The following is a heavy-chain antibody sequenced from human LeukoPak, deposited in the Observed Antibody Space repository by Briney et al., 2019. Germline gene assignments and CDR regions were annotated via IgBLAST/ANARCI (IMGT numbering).Heavy chain of an antibody. V-gene: IGHV3-30*02. CDR3: AKDLRYDILTGYSVYPRRSVAKTIDY. CDR2: IRYDGSNK. J-gene: IGHJ4*02. D-gene: IGHD3-9*01. CDR1: GFTFSSYG. Sequence: PGGSLRLSCAASGFTFSSYGMHWVRQAPGKGLEWVAFIRYDGSNKYYADSVKGRFTISRDNSKNTLYLQMNSLRAEDTAVYYCAKDLRYDILTGYSVYPRRSVAKTIDYWGQGTLVTVSS.